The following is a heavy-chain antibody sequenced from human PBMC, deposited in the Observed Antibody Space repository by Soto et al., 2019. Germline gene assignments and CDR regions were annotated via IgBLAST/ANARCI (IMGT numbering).Heavy chain of an antibody. J-gene: IGHJ4*02. V-gene: IGHV6-1*01. Sequence: SQTLSLTCAISGDSVSSNSAGWNWIRQSSSRGLEWLGRTYYRSAWYNDYAVPVKSRITISADTSKNQFSLQLNSVTPEDTAVYYCARDHSRGWFLFDYWGQGALVTVSS. CDR1: GDSVSSNSAG. CDR2: TYYRSAWYN. D-gene: IGHD6-19*01. CDR3: ARDHSRGWFLFDY.